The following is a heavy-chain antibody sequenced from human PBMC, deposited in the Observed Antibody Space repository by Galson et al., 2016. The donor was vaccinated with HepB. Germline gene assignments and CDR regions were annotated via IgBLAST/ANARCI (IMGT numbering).Heavy chain of an antibody. J-gene: IGHJ6*02. CDR1: GNSLAELF. V-gene: IGHV1-24*01. Sequence: SVKVSCKVSGNSLAELFIHWVRLAPGKGLEWMGGFDPEDGETTYAQRFQGRVSMTEDTSTDTGYMQLSSLRYDDTAVYYCATVGSYTTSSPYYYYYFGIDVWGQGTTVTVSS. CDR3: ATVGSYTTSSPYYYYYFGIDV. D-gene: IGHD3-10*01. CDR2: FDPEDGET.